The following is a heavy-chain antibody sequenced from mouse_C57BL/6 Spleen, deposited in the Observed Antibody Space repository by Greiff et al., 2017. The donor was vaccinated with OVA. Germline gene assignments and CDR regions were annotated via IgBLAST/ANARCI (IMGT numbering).Heavy chain of an antibody. CDR2: IHPNSGST. J-gene: IGHJ4*01. CDR1: GYTFTSYW. Sequence: VQLQQPGAELVKPGASVKLSCKASGYTFTSYWMHWVKQRPGQGLEWIGMIHPNSGSTNYNEKFKSKATLTVDKSSSTAYMQLSSLTSEDSAVYYCARGLTTVVANYAMDYWGQGTSVTVSS. D-gene: IGHD1-1*01. V-gene: IGHV1-64*01. CDR3: ARGLTTVVANYAMDY.